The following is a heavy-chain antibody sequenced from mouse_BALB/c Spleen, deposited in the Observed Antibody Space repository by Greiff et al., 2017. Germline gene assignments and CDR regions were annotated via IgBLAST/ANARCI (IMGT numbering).Heavy chain of an antibody. CDR1: GFSLTSYG. J-gene: IGHJ3*01. V-gene: IGHV2-9*02. Sequence: VKLQESGPGLVAPSQSLSITCTVSGFSLTSYGVHWVRQPPGKGLEWLGVIWAGGSTNYNSALMSRLSISKDNSKSQVFLKMNSLQNDDTAMYYCARDLTGTFAYWGQGTLVTVSA. CDR2: IWAGGST. D-gene: IGHD4-1*01. CDR3: ARDLTGTFAY.